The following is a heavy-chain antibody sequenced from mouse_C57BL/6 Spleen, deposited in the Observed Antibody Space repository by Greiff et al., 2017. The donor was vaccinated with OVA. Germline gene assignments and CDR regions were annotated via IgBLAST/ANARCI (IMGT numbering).Heavy chain of an antibody. V-gene: IGHV1-72*01. CDR3: AREDLAFDY. J-gene: IGHJ2*01. Sequence: QVQLQQPGAELVKPGASVKLSCKASGYTFTSYWMHWVKQRPGRGLEWIGRIAPNSGGTKYNEKFKSKATLTVDKPSSTAYMQLSSLTSEDSAIYYCAREDLAFDYWGQGTTLTVSS. CDR2: IAPNSGGT. CDR1: GYTFTSYW.